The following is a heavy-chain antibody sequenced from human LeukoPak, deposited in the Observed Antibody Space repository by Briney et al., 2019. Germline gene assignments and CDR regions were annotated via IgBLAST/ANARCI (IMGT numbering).Heavy chain of an antibody. D-gene: IGHD2-2*01. J-gene: IGHJ6*03. V-gene: IGHV3-7*01. CDR3: ARDNAPYYYYYYMDV. CDR2: IKQDGSEK. CDR1: GFTFSSYW. Sequence: GGSLRLSCAASGFTFSSYWMSWVRQAPGKGLERVANIKQDGSEKYYVDSVKGRFTISRDNAKNSLYLQMNSLRAEDTAVYYCARDNAPYYYYYYMDVWGKGTTVTVSS.